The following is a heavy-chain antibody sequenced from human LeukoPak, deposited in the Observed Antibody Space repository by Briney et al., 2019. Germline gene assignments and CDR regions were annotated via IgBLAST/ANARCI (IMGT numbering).Heavy chain of an antibody. V-gene: IGHV4-38-2*01. Sequence: PSETLSLTCAVSGYSISSGYYWGWIRQPPGKGLEWIGSIYHSGSTYYNPSLKSRVTISVDTSKNQFSLKLSSVTAADTAVYYCARTGYGYVYGGYYNYRDVGGKGTRFTVSS. CDR1: GYSISSGYY. J-gene: IGHJ6*03. CDR2: IYHSGST. CDR3: ARTGYGYVYGGYYNYRDV. D-gene: IGHD5-18*01.